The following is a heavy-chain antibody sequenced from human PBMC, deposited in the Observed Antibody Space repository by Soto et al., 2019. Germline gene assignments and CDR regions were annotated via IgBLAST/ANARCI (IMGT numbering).Heavy chain of an antibody. CDR2: IRSSGGST. Sequence: EVQLLESGGGLVQPGGSLRLSCEASGFTFSSSALSWVRQAPGKGLEWVSSIRSSGGSTYYADSVEGRFTISRDNSKNTMYLQMNNLIVEDTAVYYCAKGAYSSSWRNWFDPWGQGTLVTVSS. J-gene: IGHJ5*02. D-gene: IGHD6-13*01. CDR1: GFTFSSSA. V-gene: IGHV3-23*01. CDR3: AKGAYSSSWRNWFDP.